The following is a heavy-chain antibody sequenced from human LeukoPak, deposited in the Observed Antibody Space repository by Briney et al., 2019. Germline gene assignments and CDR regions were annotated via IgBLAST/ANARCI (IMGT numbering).Heavy chain of an antibody. CDR1: GFAFSDSW. CDR3: ARDRGWIQHDI. Sequence: GGSLRLSCAASGFAFSDSWMTWIRQAPGKGLEWVAFIKGDGSAKKYVDSVKGRFTISRDNAKDSLFLQMNSLRAEDTAVYYCARDRGWIQHDIWGQGTMVTVSS. CDR2: IKGDGSAK. J-gene: IGHJ3*02. V-gene: IGHV3-7*01. D-gene: IGHD5-18*01.